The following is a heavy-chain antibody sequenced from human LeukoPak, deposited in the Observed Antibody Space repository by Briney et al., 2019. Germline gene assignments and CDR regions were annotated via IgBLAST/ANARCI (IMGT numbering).Heavy chain of an antibody. J-gene: IGHJ4*02. CDR1: GGSFSGYY. D-gene: IGHD3-16*01. CDR3: VRYRTQSSYAFDY. V-gene: IGHV4-34*01. CDR2: INHSGST. Sequence: SETLSLTCAVYGGSFSGYYWSWIRQPPGKGLEWIGEINHSGSTNYNPSLKSRVTISVDTSKNQFSLKLSSVTAADTAMYFCVRYRTQSSYAFDYWGQGTLVTVSS.